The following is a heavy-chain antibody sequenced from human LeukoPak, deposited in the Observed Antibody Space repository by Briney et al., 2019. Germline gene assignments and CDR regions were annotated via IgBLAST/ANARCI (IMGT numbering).Heavy chain of an antibody. CDR1: GFTFSRFA. J-gene: IGHJ4*02. CDR2: ISYDGGNE. V-gene: IGHV3-30*04. CDR3: ARDLWDYSANSGYYYPLKY. Sequence: GGSLRLSCETSGFTFSRFALHWVRQAPGEGLQWVAVISYDGGNERYSDSVKGRFTVSRDNSKNTLFLQMNSLRAEDTAVYYCARDLWDYSANSGYYYPLKYWGQGTLVTVSS. D-gene: IGHD3-22*01.